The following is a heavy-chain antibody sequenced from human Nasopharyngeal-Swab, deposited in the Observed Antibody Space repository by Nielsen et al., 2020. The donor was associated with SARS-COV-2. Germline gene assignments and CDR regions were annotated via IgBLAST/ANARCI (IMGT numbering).Heavy chain of an antibody. Sequence: GGSLRLSCAASGFTFRSYGIHWVRQAPGKGLEWVAVISFDGTNKYYAASVKGRFTVSRDNSKNTLFLEMDSLRAEDTAVYYCARGSSVHAFDVWGQGTEVTVSS. V-gene: IGHV3-30*03. D-gene: IGHD3-10*01. CDR2: ISFDGTNK. CDR3: ARGSSVHAFDV. CDR1: GFTFRSYG. J-gene: IGHJ3*01.